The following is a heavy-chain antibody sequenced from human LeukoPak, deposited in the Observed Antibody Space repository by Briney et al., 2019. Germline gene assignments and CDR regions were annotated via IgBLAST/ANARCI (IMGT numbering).Heavy chain of an antibody. CDR2: INEDGSGK. CDR1: GFTFSNYW. CDR3: ARDDGDV. V-gene: IGHV3-7*01. Sequence: GGSLRLSCVSSGFTFSNYWMKWVRQAPGKGLEWVASINEDGSGKFTVGSVKDRITISRDNTRNSLDLQINSLTVEDTAIYYCARDDGDVWGTGTTVTVSS. J-gene: IGHJ6*04.